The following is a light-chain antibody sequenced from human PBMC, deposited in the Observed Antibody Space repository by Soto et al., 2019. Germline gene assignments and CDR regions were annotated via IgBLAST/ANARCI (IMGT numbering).Light chain of an antibody. V-gene: IGLV2-23*01. CDR2: YGD. CDR3: CSYGGSSNVL. Sequence: QSVLTQPASVSGSPGQSITISCTGTTSDVGGYDFVSWYQQHPAKAPRLMIYYGDKRPSGVSSRFSGSKSGNTASLTISGLQADDEANYYCCSYGGSSNVLFGGGTKVTV. J-gene: IGLJ2*01. CDR1: TSDVGGYDF.